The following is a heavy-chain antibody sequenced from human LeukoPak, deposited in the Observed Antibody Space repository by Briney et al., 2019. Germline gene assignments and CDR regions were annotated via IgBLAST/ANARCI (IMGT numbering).Heavy chain of an antibody. V-gene: IGHV3-33*01. J-gene: IGHJ5*02. Sequence: PGRSLRLSCAGSGCTFSSYGMHWVRQAPGKGLEWVAVIWYDGSNKYYADSVKGRFTISRDNSKNTLYLQMNSLRAEDTAVYHCARCRGPGVPAMRCWFDPWGQGTLVTVSS. CDR2: IWYDGSNK. CDR3: ARCRGPGVPAMRCWFDP. D-gene: IGHD2-2*01. CDR1: GCTFSSYG.